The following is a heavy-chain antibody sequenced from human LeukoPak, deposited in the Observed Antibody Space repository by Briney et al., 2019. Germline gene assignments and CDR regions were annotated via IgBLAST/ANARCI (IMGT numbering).Heavy chain of an antibody. CDR2: INSDESRT. Sequence: GGSLRLSCAASGFTFSTYWMHWVRQVPGKGLVWVSRINSDESRTNYADSVKGRFTISRDNAKNTLYLHMNSLRAEDTAVYHCTANFNYWGQGTLVTVSS. CDR1: GFTFSTYW. V-gene: IGHV3-74*01. J-gene: IGHJ4*02. CDR3: TANFNY.